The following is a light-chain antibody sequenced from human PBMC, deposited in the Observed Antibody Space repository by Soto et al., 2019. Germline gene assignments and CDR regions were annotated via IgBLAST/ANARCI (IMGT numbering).Light chain of an antibody. CDR3: QSYDGSLSGSV. V-gene: IGLV1-40*01. CDR1: SSNIGAGYD. CDR2: GNN. J-gene: IGLJ1*01. Sequence: QSVLTQPPSVSGAPGQRVTISCTGSSSNIGAGYDVHWYQQFPGTAPKLLIYGNNNRPSGVPDRFSGSKSGTSASLAITGLQSEDEADFYCQSYDGSLSGSVFGTGTKLTLL.